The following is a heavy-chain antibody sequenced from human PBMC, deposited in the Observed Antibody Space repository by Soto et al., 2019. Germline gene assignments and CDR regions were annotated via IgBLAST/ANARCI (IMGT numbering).Heavy chain of an antibody. Sequence: EVQLVESGGGLVQPGGSLRLSCAASGFTVSSNYMSWVRQAPGKGLEWVSVIYSGGSTYYADSVKGRFTIYRDNSKNTLYLQMNSLRAEDTAVYYCARDNRARYDFRSGFRQNWFDPWGQGTLVTVSS. D-gene: IGHD3-3*01. CDR3: ARDNRARYDFRSGFRQNWFDP. V-gene: IGHV3-66*01. J-gene: IGHJ5*02. CDR2: IYSGGST. CDR1: GFTVSSNY.